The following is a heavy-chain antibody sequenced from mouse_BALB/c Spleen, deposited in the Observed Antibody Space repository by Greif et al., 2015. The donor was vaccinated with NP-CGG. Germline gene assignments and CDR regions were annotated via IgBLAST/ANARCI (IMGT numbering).Heavy chain of an antibody. CDR2: ISSVGGST. CDR1: GFAFSSYD. D-gene: IGHD1-1*02. V-gene: IGHV5-12-1*01. J-gene: IGHJ3*01. CDR3: ARYGSGFAY. Sequence: EVKLVQPGGGLVKPGGSLKLSYAASGFAFSSYDMSWVRQTPEKSLAWVAYISSVGGSTYYPDTVKGRFTISGDNAKKTLYLQMSRLMAEYTAVYYWARYGSGFAYWGQGIWVAVS.